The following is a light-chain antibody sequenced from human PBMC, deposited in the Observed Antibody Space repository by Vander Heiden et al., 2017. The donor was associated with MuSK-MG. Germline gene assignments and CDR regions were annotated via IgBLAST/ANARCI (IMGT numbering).Light chain of an antibody. V-gene: IGKV3-11*01. J-gene: IGKJ4*01. Sequence: EIVLTQSPATLSLSPGERATLSCRASQSVSTYFSWYQQKPGQAPRPLIHDTSKRATGIPARFSGSGSGTDFTLTISSLEPEDFAVYYCQQRSNWSLTFGRGTKVEIK. CDR2: DTS. CDR3: QQRSNWSLT. CDR1: QSVSTY.